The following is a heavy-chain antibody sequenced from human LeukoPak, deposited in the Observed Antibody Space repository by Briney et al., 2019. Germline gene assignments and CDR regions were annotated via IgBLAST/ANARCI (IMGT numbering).Heavy chain of an antibody. CDR3: ARALYMDI. Sequence: GGSLRLSCAASGFTFSSYEMNWVRQAPGKGLEWVSYISSGSSTIYYVDSVRGRFTISRDNAKNSLYLQMNSLRAEDTAVYYCARALYMDIWGKGTTVTVSS. CDR2: ISSGSSTI. V-gene: IGHV3-48*03. J-gene: IGHJ6*04. CDR1: GFTFSSYE.